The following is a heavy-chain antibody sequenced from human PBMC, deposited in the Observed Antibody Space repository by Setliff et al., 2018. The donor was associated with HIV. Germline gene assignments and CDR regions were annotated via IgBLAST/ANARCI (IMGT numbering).Heavy chain of an antibody. CDR1: GGSISNSRYY. V-gene: IGHV4-39*01. CDR3: ASRVYYYDSSGYLREEGFDP. CDR2: IYYSGST. D-gene: IGHD3-22*01. Sequence: NPSETLSLTCTVSGGSISNSRYYWSWIRQPQGKGLEWIGSIYYSGSTYYNPSLKSRVTISVDTSKNQFSLKLSSVTAADAAVSYCASRVYYYDSSGYLREEGFDPWGQGTLVTVSS. J-gene: IGHJ5*02.